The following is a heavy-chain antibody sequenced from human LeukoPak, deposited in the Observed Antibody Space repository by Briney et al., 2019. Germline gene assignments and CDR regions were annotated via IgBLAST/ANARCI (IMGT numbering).Heavy chain of an antibody. Sequence: GGSLRLSCAASGFTFTTYAINWVRQAPGKGLEWVSGTSGGGAKAYYADSVNGRFTISRDTSKNTVSLQMSSLRAKDTALYYCAKDLALAGTGGGFDVWGQGTRVAVSS. CDR2: TSGGGAKA. D-gene: IGHD6-19*01. J-gene: IGHJ3*01. CDR1: GFTFTTYA. CDR3: AKDLALAGTGGGFDV. V-gene: IGHV3-23*01.